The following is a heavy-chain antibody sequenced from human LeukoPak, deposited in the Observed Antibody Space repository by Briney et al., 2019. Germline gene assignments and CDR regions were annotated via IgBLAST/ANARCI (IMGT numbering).Heavy chain of an antibody. Sequence: PGGSLRLSCAASGFTFSSYSMNWVRQAPGKGLEWVSYISSSSSTIYYADSVKGRFTISRDNAKNSLYLQMNSLRAEDTAVYYCARGDRAVAGPGYFDYWGQGTLVTVSS. J-gene: IGHJ4*02. CDR2: ISSSSSTI. CDR1: GFTFSSYS. D-gene: IGHD6-19*01. CDR3: ARGDRAVAGPGYFDY. V-gene: IGHV3-48*04.